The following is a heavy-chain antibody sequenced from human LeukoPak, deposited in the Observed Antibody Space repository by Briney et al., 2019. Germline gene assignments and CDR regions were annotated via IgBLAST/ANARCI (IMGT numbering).Heavy chain of an antibody. CDR1: GGSISSYY. D-gene: IGHD1-26*01. V-gene: IGHV4-59*08. CDR3: ARHEPGRRGAFDI. J-gene: IGHJ3*02. Sequence: SETLSLTCTVYGGSISSYYWTWIRQPPGKGLEWIGYIHYSGNTDSNPSLKSRVTISVDTSKNQFSLELSSVTAADTAVYYCARHEPGRRGAFDIWGQGTMVTVSS. CDR2: IHYSGNT.